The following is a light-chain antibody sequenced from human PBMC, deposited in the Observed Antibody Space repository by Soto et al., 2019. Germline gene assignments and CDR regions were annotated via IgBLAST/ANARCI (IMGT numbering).Light chain of an antibody. J-gene: IGKJ5*01. Sequence: EIVLTQSPATLSLPPGERATLSCRASQSVSSYLAWYQQKPGQAPRLLIYDASNRATGIPARFSGSGSETDFTLTISSLEPEDFAVYYCQQRSNWPPITFGQGTRLEIK. CDR1: QSVSSY. CDR2: DAS. V-gene: IGKV3-11*01. CDR3: QQRSNWPPIT.